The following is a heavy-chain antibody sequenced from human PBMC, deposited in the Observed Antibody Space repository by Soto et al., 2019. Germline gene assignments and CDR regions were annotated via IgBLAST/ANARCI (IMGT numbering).Heavy chain of an antibody. CDR2: ISYDGSNK. CDR3: AKDDGQLTALRYYYYYYGMDV. V-gene: IGHV3-30*18. J-gene: IGHJ6*02. CDR1: GFTVSSNY. Sequence: PGGSLRLSCAASGFTVSSNYMSWVRQAPGKGLEWVAVISYDGSNKYYADSVKGRFTISRDNSKNTLYLQMNSLRAEDTAVYYCAKDDGQLTALRYYYYYYGMDVWGQGTTVTVSS. D-gene: IGHD5-18*01.